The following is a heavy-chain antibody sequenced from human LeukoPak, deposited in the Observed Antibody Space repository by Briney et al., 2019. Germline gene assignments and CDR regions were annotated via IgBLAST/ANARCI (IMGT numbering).Heavy chain of an antibody. CDR3: ARDFMGSYGMDV. J-gene: IGHJ6*02. V-gene: IGHV4-59*02. Sequence: KPSETLSLTCTVSGGSVSSYYWSWIRQPPGKGLEWIGYIYYSGSTNYNPSLKSRVTMSVDTSKNQFSLKLSSVTDADTAVYYCARDFMGSYGMDVWGQGTTVTVSS. CDR2: IYYSGST. D-gene: IGHD3-10*01. CDR1: GGSVSSYY.